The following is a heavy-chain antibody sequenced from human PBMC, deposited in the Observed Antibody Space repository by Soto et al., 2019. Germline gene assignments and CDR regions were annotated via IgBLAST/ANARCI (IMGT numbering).Heavy chain of an antibody. D-gene: IGHD1-1*01. CDR3: ARGSGIVALPGELEDVNYDY. CDR2: INESGSK. CDR1: GQSFSGHS. V-gene: IGHV4-34*01. J-gene: IGHJ4*02. Sequence: QVQLQQWGAGLVKPSETLSLSCAVYGQSFSGHSWAWIRQPPGKGLEWIGEINESGSKYYNPSLKIRVTISTDTSKNQFSLKLSSVSAADTAAYFCARGSGIVALPGELEDVNYDYWGQGTLVNVSS.